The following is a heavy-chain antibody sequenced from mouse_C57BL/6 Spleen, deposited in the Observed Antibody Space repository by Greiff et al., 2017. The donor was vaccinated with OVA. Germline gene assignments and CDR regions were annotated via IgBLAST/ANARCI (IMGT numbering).Heavy chain of an antibody. D-gene: IGHD2-4*01. CDR1: GYTFTSYG. V-gene: IGHV1-81*01. CDR3: ARLDDSYWYFDV. Sequence: QVQLQQSGAELARPGASVKLSCKASGYTFTSYGISWVKQRTGQGLEWIGEIYPRSGNTYYNEKFKGKATLTADKSSSTAYMELRSLTSEDSAVYFCARLDDSYWYFDVWGTGTTVTVSS. CDR2: IYPRSGNT. J-gene: IGHJ1*03.